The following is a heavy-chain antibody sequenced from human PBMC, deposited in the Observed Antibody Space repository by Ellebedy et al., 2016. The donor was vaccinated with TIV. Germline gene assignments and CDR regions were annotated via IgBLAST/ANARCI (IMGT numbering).Heavy chain of an antibody. Sequence: GGSLRLSCAASGFTVTNNYMNWVRQAPGKGLEWVSVIYSGGSTYYADSVKGRFAISRDNSKNTLYLQMNSLRAEDTGVYYCARGYPTLLWFGEGLDYWGQGTLVTVSS. J-gene: IGHJ4*02. CDR1: GFTVTNNY. CDR3: ARGYPTLLWFGEGLDY. D-gene: IGHD3-10*01. CDR2: IYSGGST. V-gene: IGHV3-53*01.